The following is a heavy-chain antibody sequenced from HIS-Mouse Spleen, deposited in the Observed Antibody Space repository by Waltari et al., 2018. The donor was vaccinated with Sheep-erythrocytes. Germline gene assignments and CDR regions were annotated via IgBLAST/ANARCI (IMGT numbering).Heavy chain of an antibody. J-gene: IGHJ4*02. Sequence: EVQLLESGGGLVQPGGSLRLSCAASGFTFSSYAMRWVRQAPGKGMECVSAISGSGGSTYYADSVKGRFTISRDNSKNTLYLQMNSLRAEDTAVYYCAKRRTGDGGLDYWGQGTLVTVSS. CDR2: ISGSGGST. V-gene: IGHV3-23*01. D-gene: IGHD7-27*01. CDR1: GFTFSSYA. CDR3: AKRRTGDGGLDY.